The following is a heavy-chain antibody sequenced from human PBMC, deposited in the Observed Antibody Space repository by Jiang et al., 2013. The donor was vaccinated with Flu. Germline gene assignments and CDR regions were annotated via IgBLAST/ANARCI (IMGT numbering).Heavy chain of an antibody. CDR3: AKTPFGNQHAFDI. J-gene: IGHJ3*02. D-gene: IGHD2/OR15-2a*01. V-gene: IGHV3-23*01. CDR1: GFTFSSYA. CDR2: ISGSGGST. Sequence: QLLESGGGLVRPGGSLRLSCAASGFTFSSYAMSWVRQAPGKGLEWVSAISGSGGSTYYADSVKGRFTISRDNSKNTLYLQMNSLRAEDTAVYYCAKTPFGNQHAFDIWGQGTMVTVSS.